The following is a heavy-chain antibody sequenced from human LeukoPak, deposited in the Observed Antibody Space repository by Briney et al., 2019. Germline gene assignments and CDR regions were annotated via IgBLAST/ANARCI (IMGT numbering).Heavy chain of an antibody. Sequence: PGGSLRLSCAASGFTFMSFAMSWVRQAPGKGLDWVSATSGSGGTTYYADSMKGRFIISRDNSKNTLYGEMNSLRADDTAVYYCAKARHTYGLQQSDAFDIWGQGTMVTISS. D-gene: IGHD5-18*01. V-gene: IGHV3-23*01. CDR2: TSGSGGTT. CDR3: AKARHTYGLQQSDAFDI. J-gene: IGHJ3*02. CDR1: GFTFMSFA.